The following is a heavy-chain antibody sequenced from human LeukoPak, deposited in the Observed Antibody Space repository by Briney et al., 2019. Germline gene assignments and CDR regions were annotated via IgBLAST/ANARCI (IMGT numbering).Heavy chain of an antibody. CDR1: GFTFSTYG. V-gene: IGHV3-23*01. Sequence: GGSLRLSCVASGFTFSTYGMSWVRQAPGKGLEWVSVISGSGGSTYYADSVKGRFTISRDNSKSTLYLQMNSLRVEDTALYYCARDSGTCTGCAFDMWGQGTMVTVSS. CDR3: ARDSGTCTGCAFDM. CDR2: ISGSGGST. D-gene: IGHD2-15*01. J-gene: IGHJ3*02.